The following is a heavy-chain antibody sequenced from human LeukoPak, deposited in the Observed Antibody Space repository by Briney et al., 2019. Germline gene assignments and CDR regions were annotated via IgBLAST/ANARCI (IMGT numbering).Heavy chain of an antibody. CDR3: AKDLSALRYFDWLSSWYYYYMDV. V-gene: IGHV3-23*01. Sequence: GGSLRLSCAASGFTFSSYGMSWVRQAPGKGLEWVSAISGSGGSTYYADPVKGRFTISRDNSKNTLYLQMNSLRAEDTAVYYCAKDLSALRYFDWLSSWYYYYMDVWGKGTTVTISS. J-gene: IGHJ6*03. CDR2: ISGSGGST. CDR1: GFTFSSYG. D-gene: IGHD3-9*01.